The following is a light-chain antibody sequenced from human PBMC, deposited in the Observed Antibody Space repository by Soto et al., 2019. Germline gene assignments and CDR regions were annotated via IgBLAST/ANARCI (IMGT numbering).Light chain of an antibody. CDR1: SSDVVFYNL. CDR2: DGS. V-gene: IGLV2-23*01. CDR3: CSYAGGSTYV. Sequence: QSALTQPASVSGSPGQSITISCTETSSDVVFYNLVSWYQHHPGKAPKLMIYDGSQRPSGVSTRFSASKSGNTASLTISGLHAEDEADYYCCSYAGGSTYVFGTGTKVTVL. J-gene: IGLJ1*01.